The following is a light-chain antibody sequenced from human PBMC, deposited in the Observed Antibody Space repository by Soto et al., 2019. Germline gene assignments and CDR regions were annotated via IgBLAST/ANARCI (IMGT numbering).Light chain of an antibody. J-gene: IGKJ5*01. CDR1: QGISSY. V-gene: IGKV1-9*01. CDR3: QQLNSYPRT. Sequence: IQLTQSPSSLSASGGDRVTITCRASQGISSYLVWYKQKTVKAPKLMIYAASTLQSGVPSRFSGSGSGTDFTLTISSLQPEDFATYYCQQLNSYPRTFGQGTRLEIK. CDR2: AAS.